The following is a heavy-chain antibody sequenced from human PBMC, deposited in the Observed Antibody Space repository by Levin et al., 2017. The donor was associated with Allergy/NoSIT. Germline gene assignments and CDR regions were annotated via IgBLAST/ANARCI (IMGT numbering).Heavy chain of an antibody. Sequence: GESLKISCAASGFTFSSYGMHWVRQAPGKGLEWVAVISYDGSNKYYADSVKGRFTISRDNSKNTLYLQMNSLRAEDTAVYYCAKGGHSVAGTRYWGQGTLVTVSS. V-gene: IGHV3-30*18. D-gene: IGHD6-19*01. CDR1: GFTFSSYG. CDR3: AKGGHSVAGTRY. CDR2: ISYDGSNK. J-gene: IGHJ4*02.